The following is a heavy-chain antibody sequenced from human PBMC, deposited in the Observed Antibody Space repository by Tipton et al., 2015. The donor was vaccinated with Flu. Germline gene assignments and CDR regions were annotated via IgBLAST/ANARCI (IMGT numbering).Heavy chain of an antibody. CDR1: GFTFDEYG. Sequence: TLSLTCSASGFTFDEYGMSWVRQAPGKGLEWVAGINWNGNSIGYADSVKGRFTIARDNARNSLYLQMNGLTADDSALYYCAKEVFTSSWYGDPFDSWGQGTLVIVSS. J-gene: IGHJ4*02. V-gene: IGHV3-20*04. CDR2: INWNGNSI. D-gene: IGHD6-13*01. CDR3: AKEVFTSSWYGDPFDS.